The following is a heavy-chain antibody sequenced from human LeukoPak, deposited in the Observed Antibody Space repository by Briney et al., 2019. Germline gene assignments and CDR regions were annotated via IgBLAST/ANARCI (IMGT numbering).Heavy chain of an antibody. J-gene: IGHJ5*02. CDR1: GGSISSYY. V-gene: IGHV4-59*01. CDR3: ARVVVYGDYPSWFDP. CDR2: IYYSGST. D-gene: IGHD4-17*01. Sequence: SETLSLTCTVSGGSISSYYWSWIRQPPGKGLEWIGYIYYSGSTNYNPSLKSRVTISVDTSKNQFSLKLSSVTAADTAVYYCARVVVYGDYPSWFDPWGQGTLVAVSS.